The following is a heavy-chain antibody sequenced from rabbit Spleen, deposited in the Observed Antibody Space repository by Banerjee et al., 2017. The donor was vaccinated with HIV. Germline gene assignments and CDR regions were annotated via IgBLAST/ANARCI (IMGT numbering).Heavy chain of an antibody. CDR2: VAAGVSFTS. V-gene: IGHV1S45*01. CDR3: ARDSGTSFSSYGMDL. CDR1: GFSFTYIDY. D-gene: IGHD8-1*01. Sequence: QDQLEESGGGLVKPEGSLTLTCKASGFSFTYIDYLCWVRQPPGKGPEWIACVAAGVSFTSYYATWAKGRFTISKTSSTTVTLQMTSLTAADTATYFCARDSGTSFSSYGMDLWGPGTLVTVS. J-gene: IGHJ6*01.